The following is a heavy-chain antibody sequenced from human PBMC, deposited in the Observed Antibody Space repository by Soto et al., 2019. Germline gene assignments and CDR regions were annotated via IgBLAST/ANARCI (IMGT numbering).Heavy chain of an antibody. D-gene: IGHD3-10*02. J-gene: IGHJ4*02. Sequence: PGGSLRLSCVASGFTFSGSGMHWVCQAPGKGLEWIGRIRSKANSYVTEYAASVRGRFTISRDDSLYTAYLQMDGLETEDTALYFCTTGLLYVGSASLDYWGQGTQVTVSS. CDR1: GFTFSGSG. V-gene: IGHV3-73*01. CDR3: TTGLLYVGSASLDY. CDR2: IRSKANSYVT.